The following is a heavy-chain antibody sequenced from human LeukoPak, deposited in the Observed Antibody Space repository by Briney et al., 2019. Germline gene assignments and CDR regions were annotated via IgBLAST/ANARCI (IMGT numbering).Heavy chain of an antibody. CDR1: GGSISSYY. CDR2: IYSSGST. Sequence: PSETLSLTCTVSGGSISSYYWNWIRLPPGKGLEWIGYIYSSGSTIYNPSLKSRVTISIDTSRNQFSLRLSSVTAADTAVYYCARDHCSGGSCPYFDYWGQGTLVTVSS. D-gene: IGHD2-15*01. J-gene: IGHJ4*01. V-gene: IGHV4-59*01. CDR3: ARDHCSGGSCPYFDY.